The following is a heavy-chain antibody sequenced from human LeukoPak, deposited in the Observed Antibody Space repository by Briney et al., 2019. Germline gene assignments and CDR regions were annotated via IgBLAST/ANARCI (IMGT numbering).Heavy chain of an antibody. V-gene: IGHV4-31*03. J-gene: IGHJ4*02. CDR1: GGSISSGGYY. CDR3: ARGSTVQRVVDGGGGDYFDY. Sequence: SETLSLTCTVSGGSISSGGYYWSWIRQHPGKGLEWIGYIYYSGSTYYNPSLKSRVTISVDTSKNQFSLKLSSVTAADTAVYYCARGSTVQRVVDGGGGDYFDYWGQGTLVTVSS. CDR2: IYYSGST. D-gene: IGHD3-16*01.